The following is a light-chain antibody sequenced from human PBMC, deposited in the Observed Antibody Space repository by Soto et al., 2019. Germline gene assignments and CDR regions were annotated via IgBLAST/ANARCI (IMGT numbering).Light chain of an antibody. CDR2: AAS. CDR3: QQSYTTPWT. CDR1: QRISSS. V-gene: IGKV1-39*01. J-gene: IGKJ1*01. Sequence: DIPMTQSPSSLSASVGDRVTITCRASQRISSSLNWYQQKVGKAPKLLIYAASSLQSGVPSRFSGSGSGTDFTLAISSLQPEDFGTYYCQQSYTTPWTCGQGTKVEIK.